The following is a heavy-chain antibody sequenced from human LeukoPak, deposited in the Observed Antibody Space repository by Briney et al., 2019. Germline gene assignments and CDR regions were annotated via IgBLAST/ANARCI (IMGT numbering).Heavy chain of an antibody. CDR1: GFTFDDHG. D-gene: IGHD3-10*01. Sequence: GGSLRLSCAASGFTFDDHGMSWVRQAPGKGLEWVSGINWNGGSTGYADSVKGRFTISRDNAKNSLYLQMNSLRAEDTAVYYCAREERVVRGVISSYFDYWGQGTLVTVSS. CDR2: INWNGGST. J-gene: IGHJ4*02. V-gene: IGHV3-20*04. CDR3: AREERVVRGVISSYFDY.